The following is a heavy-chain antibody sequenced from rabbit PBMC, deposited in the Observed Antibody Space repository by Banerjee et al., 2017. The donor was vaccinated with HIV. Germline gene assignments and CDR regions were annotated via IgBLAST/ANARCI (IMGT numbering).Heavy chain of an antibody. V-gene: IGHV1S45*01. J-gene: IGHJ4*01. D-gene: IGHD4-2*01. Sequence: QEQLEESGGDLVKPEGSLTLTCTASGFSFSSSYWLCWVRQAPGKGLGWIACISAGSSGSTYYATWAKGRFTIAKTSSTTVTLQMTSLTAADTATYFCARDAGYAGSNLWGPGTLVTVS. CDR2: ISAGSSGST. CDR3: ARDAGYAGSNL. CDR1: GFSFSSSYW.